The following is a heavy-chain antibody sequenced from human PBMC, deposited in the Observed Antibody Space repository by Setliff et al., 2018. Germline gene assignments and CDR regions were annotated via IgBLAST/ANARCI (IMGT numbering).Heavy chain of an antibody. V-gene: IGHV3-64*02. CDR1: GFTFSSYA. J-gene: IGHJ4*02. Sequence: SCAASGFTFSSYAMYWVRQAPRKGLQYVSAITANRGSTYYADSVKGRFTISRDNSKNTLYLQMGSLRAEDMAVYYCARSAVAVPGQFYFDNWGQGAQVTVSS. CDR2: ITANRGST. CDR3: ARSAVAVPGQFYFDN. D-gene: IGHD6-19*01.